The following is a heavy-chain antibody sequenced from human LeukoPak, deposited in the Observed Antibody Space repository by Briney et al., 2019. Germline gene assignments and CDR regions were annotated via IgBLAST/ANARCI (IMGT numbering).Heavy chain of an antibody. V-gene: IGHV1-2*02. CDR1: GYTFTGYY. Sequence: ASVKVSCKASGYTFTGYYMHWVRQAPGQGLEWMGWINPNSGGTNYAQKFQGRVTMTRDTSISAAYMELRSLRSDDTAVYYCARDISSYDFWSGYYPDYMDAWGKGTTVTVSS. CDR3: ARDISSYDFWSGYYPDYMDA. CDR2: INPNSGGT. J-gene: IGHJ6*03. D-gene: IGHD3-3*01.